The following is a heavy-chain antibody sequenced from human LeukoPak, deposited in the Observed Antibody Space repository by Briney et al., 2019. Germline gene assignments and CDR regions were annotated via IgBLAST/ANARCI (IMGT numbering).Heavy chain of an antibody. D-gene: IGHD3-10*01. CDR1: GFTFTTYS. CDR3: ARDGDGSSDY. CDR2: ITAGNGNT. J-gene: IGHJ4*02. Sequence: ASVKVSCTASGFTFTTYSMHWVRQAPGQRLEWMGWITAGNGNTKYSQKFQGRVTMTRDTSTSTVYMELSSLRSEDTAVYYCARDGDGSSDYWGQGTLVTVSS. V-gene: IGHV1-3*01.